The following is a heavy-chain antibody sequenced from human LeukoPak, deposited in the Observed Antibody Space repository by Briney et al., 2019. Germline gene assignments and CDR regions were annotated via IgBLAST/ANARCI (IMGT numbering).Heavy chain of an antibody. Sequence: SETLSLTCTVSGGSINSGDYYWSWIRQHPGKGLEWIGYIYYSGNTYYNPSLKSRVTISVDTSKNQFSLKLSSVTAADTAMYYCARVGLSYYGSGTYYRSDYYYGMDVWGQGTTVTVSS. D-gene: IGHD3-10*01. CDR1: GGSINSGDYY. CDR3: ARVGLSYYGSGTYYRSDYYYGMDV. J-gene: IGHJ6*02. V-gene: IGHV4-31*03. CDR2: IYYSGNT.